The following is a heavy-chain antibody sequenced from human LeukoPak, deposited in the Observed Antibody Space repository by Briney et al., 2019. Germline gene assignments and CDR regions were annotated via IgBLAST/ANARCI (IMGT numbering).Heavy chain of an antibody. J-gene: IGHJ4*02. D-gene: IGHD3-10*01. V-gene: IGHV1-18*04. CDR3: AGPYYGSGNHPVGY. CDR2: ISAYNGNT. Sequence: ASVKVSCKASGYTFTSYGISWVRQAPGQGLEWMGWISAYNGNTNYAQKLQGRVTMTTDTSTSTAYMELRSLRSDDTAVYYCAGPYYGSGNHPVGYWGQGTLVTVSS. CDR1: GYTFTSYG.